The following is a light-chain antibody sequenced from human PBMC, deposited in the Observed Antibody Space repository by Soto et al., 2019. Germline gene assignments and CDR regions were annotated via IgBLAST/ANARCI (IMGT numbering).Light chain of an antibody. CDR3: QQYNGFSS. Sequence: DIQMTQSPSTLSASVGDRVTITCRASQSISSWLAWYQQKPGQAPKLLIYDASSLESGVPSRFSGSGSGTDFTLTISSLQPDDFATYYCQQYNGFSSFGQGTKVEIK. CDR2: DAS. J-gene: IGKJ1*01. V-gene: IGKV1-5*01. CDR1: QSISSW.